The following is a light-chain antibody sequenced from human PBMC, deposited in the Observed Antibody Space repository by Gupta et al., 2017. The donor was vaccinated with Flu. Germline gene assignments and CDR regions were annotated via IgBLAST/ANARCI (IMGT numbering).Light chain of an antibody. CDR1: SDVGADNY. V-gene: IGLV2-14*01. CDR2: GVN. CDR3: SSYRSASTSFF. Sequence: SDVGADNYVSWYQQHPGKAPKLMIYGVNNRPSGVSDRFSGSKSGNTASLTISGLQAEDEADYYCSSYRSASTSFFFGSRTKVTVL. J-gene: IGLJ1*01.